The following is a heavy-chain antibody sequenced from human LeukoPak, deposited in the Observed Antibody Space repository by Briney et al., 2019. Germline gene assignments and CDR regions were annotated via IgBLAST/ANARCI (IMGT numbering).Heavy chain of an antibody. Sequence: SETLSLTCTVSGGSISSSSYSWGWIRQPPGKGLEWIGTISYSGNTNYNPSLKTRVTVSVDPSKNQLSLKLSSVTAADTAVYYCAGLYSTTWGYFDYWGQGALVTASS. CDR2: ISYSGNT. V-gene: IGHV4-39*01. D-gene: IGHD6-13*01. CDR1: GGSISSSSYS. CDR3: AGLYSTTWGYFDY. J-gene: IGHJ4*02.